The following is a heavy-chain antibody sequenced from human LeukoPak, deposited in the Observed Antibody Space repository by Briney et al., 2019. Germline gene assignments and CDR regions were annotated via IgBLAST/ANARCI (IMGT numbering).Heavy chain of an antibody. J-gene: IGHJ4*02. D-gene: IGHD6-13*01. CDR2: IWYGGSNK. CDR3: AKGSIAAAGTIDY. Sequence: PGGSLRLSCAASGFTFSSYGMHWVRQAPGKGLEWVAVIWYGGSNKYYADSVKGRFTISRDNSKNTLYLQMNSLRAEDTAVYYCAKGSIAAAGTIDYWGQGTLVTVSS. CDR1: GFTFSSYG. V-gene: IGHV3-30*02.